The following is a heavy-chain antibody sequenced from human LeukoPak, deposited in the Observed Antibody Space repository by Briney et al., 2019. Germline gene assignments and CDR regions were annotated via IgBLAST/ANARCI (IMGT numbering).Heavy chain of an antibody. D-gene: IGHD1-1*01. CDR2: IYHSGSA. Sequence: SETLSLTCAVSGGSISSSNWWSWVRQPPGKGLEWIGEIYHSGSANYNPSLKSRVTISVDKSKNQLSLNLTSVTAADTAVYYCARASHWNQLHYFDYWGQGTLVTVSS. J-gene: IGHJ4*02. CDR3: ARASHWNQLHYFDY. CDR1: GGSISSSNW. V-gene: IGHV4-4*02.